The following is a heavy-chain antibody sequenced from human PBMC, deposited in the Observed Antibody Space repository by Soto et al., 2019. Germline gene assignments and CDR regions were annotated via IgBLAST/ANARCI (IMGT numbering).Heavy chain of an antibody. V-gene: IGHV3-33*01. CDR2: IRNDGTYE. J-gene: IGHJ4*02. CDR1: GFRFSGYG. D-gene: IGHD2-15*01. CDR3: ARDHEDNGLLD. Sequence: QVQLVESGGGVVQPGRSLRLSCAASGFRFSGYGMHWVRQAPGKGLEWVALIRNDGTYEDYAVSVRGRFTISRDNSKNMQYLQMNSLSSEDTAVYFWARDHEDNGLLDWGQGTLVPVSS.